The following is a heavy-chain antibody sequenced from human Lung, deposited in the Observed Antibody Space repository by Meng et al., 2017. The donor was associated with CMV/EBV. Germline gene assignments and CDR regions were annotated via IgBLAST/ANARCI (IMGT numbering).Heavy chain of an antibody. CDR2: IWSDGGDK. CDR1: RFNIRNYA. D-gene: IGHD3-10*02. Sequence: SCTASRFNIRNYAMHWVRQAPGKGLEWVAVIWSDGGDKYYADSVEGRFTISRDNSKNTLYLQMNSLRAEDTAVYYCAKDSYVVSTKTVDYYYGMDVWXQGNXVTVSS. V-gene: IGHV3-33*06. CDR3: AKDSYVVSTKTVDYYYGMDV. J-gene: IGHJ6*02.